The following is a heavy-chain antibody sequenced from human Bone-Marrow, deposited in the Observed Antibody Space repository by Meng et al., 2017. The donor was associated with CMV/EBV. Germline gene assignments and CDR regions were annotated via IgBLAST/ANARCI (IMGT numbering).Heavy chain of an antibody. CDR3: ARGSVTPGGILDY. J-gene: IGHJ4*02. CDR1: GGSVSSGSYY. Sequence: GSLRLSCTVSGGSVSSGSYYWSWIRQPPGKGLEWIGEVNHSGGTNSNPSLRSRVSISVDTSKNQFSLMLSSVTAADTAVYFCARGSVTPGGILDYWGQGTVVTVSS. V-gene: IGHV4-39*07. CDR2: VNHSGGT. D-gene: IGHD4-23*01.